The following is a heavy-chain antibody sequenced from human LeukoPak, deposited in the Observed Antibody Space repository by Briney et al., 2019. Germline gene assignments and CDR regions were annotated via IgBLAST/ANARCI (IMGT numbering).Heavy chain of an antibody. J-gene: IGHJ5*02. CDR2: IYYRGST. D-gene: IGHD2-2*01. CDR1: GGSVSSGLHY. Sequence: SETLSLTCTVSGGSVSSGLHYWNWIRQPPGKGLEWIGYIYYRGSTDHNPSLKSRVTMSVDTSKNQFSLKLRSVTAADTAVYYCARDSHFCSGISCDLGWFDPWGQGTLVTVSS. CDR3: ARDSHFCSGISCDLGWFDP. V-gene: IGHV4-61*01.